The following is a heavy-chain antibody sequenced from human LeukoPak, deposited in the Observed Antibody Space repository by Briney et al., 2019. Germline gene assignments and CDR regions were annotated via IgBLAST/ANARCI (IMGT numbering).Heavy chain of an antibody. CDR3: ARAVNEQLEQGA. V-gene: IGHV3-48*04. CDR1: GFTFSSYS. Sequence: PGGSLRLSCAASGFTFSSYSMNWVRQAPGKGLEWVSYISSSSSTIYYADSVKGRFTISRDNAKNTLYLQMNSLRAEDTAVYYCARAVNEQLEQGAWGQGTLVTVSS. J-gene: IGHJ4*02. CDR2: ISSSSSTI. D-gene: IGHD6-13*01.